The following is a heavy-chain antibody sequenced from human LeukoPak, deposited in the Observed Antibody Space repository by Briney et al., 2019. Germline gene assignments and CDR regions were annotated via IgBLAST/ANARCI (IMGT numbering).Heavy chain of an antibody. CDR3: AKDSAHGSGSTEGFR. V-gene: IGHV3-23*01. CDR2: ISGSGGST. CDR1: GFTFSSYA. D-gene: IGHD3-10*01. J-gene: IGHJ4*02. Sequence: GGSLRLSCAASGFTFSSYAMSWVRQAPGKGLEWVSAISGSGGSTYYADSVKGRFTISRDNSKNTLYLQMNSLRAEDTAVYYCAKDSAHGSGSTEGFRWGQGTLVTVSS.